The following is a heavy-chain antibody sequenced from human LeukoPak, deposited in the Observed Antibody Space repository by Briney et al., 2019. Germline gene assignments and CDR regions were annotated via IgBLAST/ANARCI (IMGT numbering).Heavy chain of an antibody. Sequence: PSETLSLTCAVSGDSVSSDNWWSWVRQPPGKGLEWIGEINHSGSTNYNPSLKSRVTISVDTSKNQFSLTLSSVTAADTAVYYCARHSTVTTFDYWGQGTLVTVSS. J-gene: IGHJ4*02. D-gene: IGHD4-17*01. CDR1: GDSVSSDNW. V-gene: IGHV4-4*02. CDR2: INHSGST. CDR3: ARHSTVTTFDY.